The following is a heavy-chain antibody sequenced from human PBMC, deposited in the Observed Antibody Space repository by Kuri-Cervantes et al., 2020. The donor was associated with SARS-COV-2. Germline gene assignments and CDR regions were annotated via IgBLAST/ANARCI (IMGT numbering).Heavy chain of an antibody. D-gene: IGHD5-12*01. V-gene: IGHV3-30*02. CDR1: GFAFSSYG. CDR2: IRYDGSNK. Sequence: LSLTCAASGFAFSSYGMHWVRQAPGKGLEWVAFIRYDGSNKYYADSVKGRFTISRDNSKNTLHLQMNSLRAEDTAVYYCAKGAGDIVATILDYWGQGTLVTVSS. CDR3: AKGAGDIVATILDY. J-gene: IGHJ4*02.